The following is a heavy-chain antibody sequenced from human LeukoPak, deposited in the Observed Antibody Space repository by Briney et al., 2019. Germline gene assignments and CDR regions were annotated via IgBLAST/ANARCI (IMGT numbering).Heavy chain of an antibody. D-gene: IGHD6-13*01. CDR1: GYTFTSYG. Sequence: ASVKVSCKASGYTFTSYGISWVRQAPGQGLEWMGIINPSGGSTSYAQKFQGRVTMTRDTSTSTVYMELSSLRSEDTAVYYCARDMGSRKDYWGQGTLVTVSS. CDR2: INPSGGST. V-gene: IGHV1-46*01. J-gene: IGHJ4*02. CDR3: ARDMGSRKDY.